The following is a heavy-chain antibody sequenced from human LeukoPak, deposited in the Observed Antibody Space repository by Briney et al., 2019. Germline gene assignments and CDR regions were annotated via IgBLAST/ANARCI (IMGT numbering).Heavy chain of an antibody. CDR1: GFTFSNYW. CDR3: ARETSGYYYKPYFDY. D-gene: IGHD3-22*01. Sequence: GGSLRLSCAASGFTFSNYWMHWVRQAPGKGLVWVSRINSDGSRTNYADSVKGRFTISRDNAKNTLYLQMNSLRAEDTAVYYCARETSGYYYKPYFDYWGQGTLVTVSS. V-gene: IGHV3-74*01. J-gene: IGHJ4*02. CDR2: INSDGSRT.